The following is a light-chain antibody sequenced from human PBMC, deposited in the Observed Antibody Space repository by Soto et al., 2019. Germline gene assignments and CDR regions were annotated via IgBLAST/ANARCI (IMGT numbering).Light chain of an antibody. Sequence: QSVLTQPASVSGSPGQSIAISCTGYGSDVGGYNYVSWYQQHPGKAPKLIIYGVSHRPSGVSPRFSASRSAYTASLTISGLQYEDEADYYCSSFTSSYFYVFGPGTKVTVL. J-gene: IGLJ1*01. CDR1: GSDVGGYNY. V-gene: IGLV2-14*01. CDR2: GVS. CDR3: SSFTSSYFYV.